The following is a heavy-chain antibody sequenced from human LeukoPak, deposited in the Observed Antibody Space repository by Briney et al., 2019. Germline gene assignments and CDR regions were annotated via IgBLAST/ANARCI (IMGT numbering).Heavy chain of an antibody. Sequence: PGGSLRLSCTVSGLTFSDAWMSWVRQSPGKGLEWVSSISSSSSYIYYADSVKGRFTISRDNAKNSLYLQMNSLRAEDTAVYYCARALESLGYCSGGSCSTGNDYGMDVWGQGTRSPSP. J-gene: IGHJ6*02. V-gene: IGHV3-21*01. CDR3: ARALESLGYCSGGSCSTGNDYGMDV. CDR2: ISSSSSYI. CDR1: GLTFSDAW. D-gene: IGHD2-15*01.